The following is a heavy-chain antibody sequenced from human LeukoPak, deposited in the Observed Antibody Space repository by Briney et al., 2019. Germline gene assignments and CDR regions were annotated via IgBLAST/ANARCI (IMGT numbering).Heavy chain of an antibody. CDR2: IWYDGSNK. Sequence: GGSLRLSCAASGFTFSSYGMHWVPQAPGKGLEWVAVIWYDGSNKYYADSVKGRFTISRDNSKNTLYLQMNSLRAEDTAVYYCARGQLGPYYYYYYYMDVWGKGTTVTVSS. V-gene: IGHV3-33*01. D-gene: IGHD5-24*01. CDR1: GFTFSSYG. J-gene: IGHJ6*03. CDR3: ARGQLGPYYYYYYYMDV.